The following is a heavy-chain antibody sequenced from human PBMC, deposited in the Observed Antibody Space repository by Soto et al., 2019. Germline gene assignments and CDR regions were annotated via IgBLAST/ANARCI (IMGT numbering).Heavy chain of an antibody. D-gene: IGHD4-17*01. Sequence: ASVKVSCKASGYTFTSYAMHWVRQAPGQRLEWMGWINAGNGNTKYSQKFQGRVTITRDTSASTAYMELSSLRSEDTAVYYCARGYGDDYYYYGMDVWGQGTTVTGSS. V-gene: IGHV1-3*01. CDR1: GYTFTSYA. J-gene: IGHJ6*02. CDR3: ARGYGDDYYYYGMDV. CDR2: INAGNGNT.